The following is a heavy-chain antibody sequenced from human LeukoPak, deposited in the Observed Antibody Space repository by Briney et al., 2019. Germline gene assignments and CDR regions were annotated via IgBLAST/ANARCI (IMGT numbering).Heavy chain of an antibody. CDR2: IHHTGSF. Sequence: KASETLSLTCTIFGASTSDYHWSWVRQPPGKGLEWIGYIHHTGSFDYNPSLNSRATISLDTSKNQFSLKLTSVTAADTAVYYCTRGHWALDCWGQGPLVTVSS. CDR1: GASTSDYH. CDR3: TRGHWALDC. D-gene: IGHD3-16*01. V-gene: IGHV4-59*01. J-gene: IGHJ4*02.